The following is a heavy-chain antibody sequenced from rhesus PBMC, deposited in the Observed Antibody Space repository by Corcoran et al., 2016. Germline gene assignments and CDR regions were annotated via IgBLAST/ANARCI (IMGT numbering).Heavy chain of an antibody. J-gene: IGHJ6*01. CDR1: GFTFSSYG. D-gene: IGHD1-26*01. CDR2: ISYDGSKK. V-gene: IGHV3-54*02. Sequence: EVQLVESGGGLVQPGGSLRLSCAASGFTFSSYGMHWVRQASGKGLEWVAVISYDGSKKYYADSGKDRFTISRDNSKNMLYLQMNNLKLEDTAVYYCARNYGQDYYGLDSWGQGVVVTVSS. CDR3: ARNYGQDYYGLDS.